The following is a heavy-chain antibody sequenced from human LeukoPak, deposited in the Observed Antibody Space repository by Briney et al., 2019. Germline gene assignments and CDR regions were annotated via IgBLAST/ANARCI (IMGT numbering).Heavy chain of an antibody. J-gene: IGHJ4*02. CDR2: INPNSGGT. V-gene: IGHV1-2*02. D-gene: IGHD5-18*01. Sequence: ASVKVSCKASGYTFTGYYMHWVRQAPGQGLEWMGWINPNSGGTNYAQKFQGRVAMTRDTSISTAYMELSRLRSDDTAVYYCAREGTSDTAMDNQGSLDYWGQGTLVTVSS. CDR3: AREGTSDTAMDNQGSLDY. CDR1: GYTFTGYY.